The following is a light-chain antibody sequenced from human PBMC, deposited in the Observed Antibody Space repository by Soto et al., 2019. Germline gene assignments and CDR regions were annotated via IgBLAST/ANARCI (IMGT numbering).Light chain of an antibody. Sequence: DIQMTQSPSTLSASVGDRVTITCRASQSISTWLAWYQKKPGKAPKLLIYKASSLESGVPSRCSGSGSGTEFTLTISSLQPDDFATYYCQQYINRWTFGQGTKVEIK. CDR2: KAS. V-gene: IGKV1-5*03. CDR3: QQYINRWT. CDR1: QSISTW. J-gene: IGKJ1*01.